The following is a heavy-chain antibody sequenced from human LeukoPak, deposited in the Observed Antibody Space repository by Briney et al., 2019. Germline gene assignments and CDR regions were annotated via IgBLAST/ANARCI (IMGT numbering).Heavy chain of an antibody. CDR1: GFTFSYHD. CDR2: IRYDESDL. Sequence: GTSLKLSCAASGFTFSYHDMHWVRRAPGKGLEWVALIRYDESDLHYADSAKGRFTISRDNSKDTLELHMNSLRREDTALYFCVRALSSNSGRTYFGLWGLGTLVTVSS. D-gene: IGHD6-19*01. CDR3: VRALSSNSGRTYFGL. V-gene: IGHV3-33*01. J-gene: IGHJ4*02.